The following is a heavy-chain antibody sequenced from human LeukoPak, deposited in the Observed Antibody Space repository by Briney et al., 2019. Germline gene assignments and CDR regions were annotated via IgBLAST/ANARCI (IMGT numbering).Heavy chain of an antibody. CDR1: GFTFSRHS. J-gene: IGHJ6*03. Sequence: PGGSLRLSCAASGFTFSRHSMNWVRQAPGKGLEWVSYISGSSGTIYYADSVKGRFTISRDIAKNSLYLLMNSLRAEDTAVYYCARDLLWSGEPNYMDVWGKGTTVTVSS. CDR2: ISGSSGTI. D-gene: IGHD3-10*01. CDR3: ARDLLWSGEPNYMDV. V-gene: IGHV3-48*01.